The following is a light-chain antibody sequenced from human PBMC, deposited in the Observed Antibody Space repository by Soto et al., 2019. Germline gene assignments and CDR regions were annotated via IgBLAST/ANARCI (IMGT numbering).Light chain of an antibody. J-gene: IGKJ1*01. CDR3: QQYHTSWWT. Sequence: DIQMTQSPSILSASIGDRVTISCRASQSISVWLAWYQQKPGKAPRVLIFDATALESGVPSRFSGSGSGTEFTLTINNLQPDDFATYYCQQYHTSWWTLGQGTKVDIK. CDR1: QSISVW. CDR2: DAT. V-gene: IGKV1-5*01.